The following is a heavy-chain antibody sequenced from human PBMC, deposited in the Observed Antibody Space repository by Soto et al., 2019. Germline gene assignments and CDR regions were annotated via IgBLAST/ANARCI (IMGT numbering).Heavy chain of an antibody. CDR3: AKDSESGSYDSNLF. D-gene: IGHD3-22*01. V-gene: IGHV3-23*01. CDR2: ISGSRDIT. J-gene: IGHJ4*02. CDR1: GFNFRNYV. Sequence: PGGSLRLSCAASGFNFRNYVMSWVRQAPGKGLEWVSAISGSRDITYYADSVKGRFTISRDKSKNTLYLQMNSLRAEDTAVYYCAKDSESGSYDSNLFWGQGTLVTVSS.